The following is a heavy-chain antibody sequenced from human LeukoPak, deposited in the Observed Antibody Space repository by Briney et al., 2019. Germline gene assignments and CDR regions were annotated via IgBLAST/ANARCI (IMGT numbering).Heavy chain of an antibody. Sequence: ASVTVSCKASGYTFTSNYIHWVRQAPGQGHEWMGMIYPRDGSTSYAKKFQGRVTVTRDTSKSTVHLELSGLRSEDTAVYYCARDQEGLDYWGQGTLVNVAS. V-gene: IGHV1-46*01. CDR1: GYTFTSNY. J-gene: IGHJ4*02. CDR2: IYPRDGST. CDR3: ARDQEGLDY.